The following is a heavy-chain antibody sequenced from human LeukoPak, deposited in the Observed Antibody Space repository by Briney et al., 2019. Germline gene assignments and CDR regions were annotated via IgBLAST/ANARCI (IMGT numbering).Heavy chain of an antibody. V-gene: IGHV1-24*01. J-gene: IGHJ4*02. D-gene: IGHD3-10*01. CDR3: ATGYYGSGSYDY. Sequence: ASVKVSCKVSGYTLTELSMHLVRQAPGKGLEWMGGFDPEDGETIYAQKFQGRVTMTEDTSTDTAYMELSSLRSEDTAVYYCATGYYGSGSYDYWGQGTLVTVSS. CDR1: GYTLTELS. CDR2: FDPEDGET.